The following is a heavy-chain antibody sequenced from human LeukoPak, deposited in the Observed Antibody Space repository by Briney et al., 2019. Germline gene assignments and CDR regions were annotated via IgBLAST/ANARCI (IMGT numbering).Heavy chain of an antibody. CDR1: GGSVSNTNYY. D-gene: IGHD4-17*01. J-gene: IGHJ4*02. CDR2: IYTSGTT. Sequence: MTSETLSLTCTVSGGSVSNTNYYWSWIRQPAGKGLEWIGRIYTSGTTNYNPSLKSRVTMSVDTSKNQFSLKLSSVTAADTAVYYCARDLTVTTGFDYWGQGTLVTVSS. CDR3: ARDLTVTTGFDY. V-gene: IGHV4-61*02.